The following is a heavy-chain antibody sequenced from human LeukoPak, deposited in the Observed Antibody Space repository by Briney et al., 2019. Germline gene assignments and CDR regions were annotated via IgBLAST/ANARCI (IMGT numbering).Heavy chain of an antibody. CDR1: GFTFSTYS. D-gene: IGHD7-27*01. V-gene: IGHV3-21*01. J-gene: IGHJ4*02. CDR2: ISSTSTYI. Sequence: GGSLRLSCAASGFTFSTYSMNWVRQAPGKGLEWVASISSTSTYIFYADSVKGRFTISRDSAKDSVYLQMNSLRAEDTAVYYCARDLPWGYFDYWGQGTLVTVSS. CDR3: ARDLPWGYFDY.